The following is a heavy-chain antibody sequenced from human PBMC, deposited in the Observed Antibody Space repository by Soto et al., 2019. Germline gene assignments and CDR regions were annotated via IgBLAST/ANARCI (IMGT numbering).Heavy chain of an antibody. D-gene: IGHD2-2*01. V-gene: IGHV1-24*01. Sequence: ASVKVSCKVSGYTLTELSMHWVRQAPGKGLEWMGGFDPEDGETIYAQKFQGRVTMTEDTSTDTAYMELSSLRSEDTAVYYCATNIVVVPAAKVTSWFDPWGHGTLVTVSS. CDR1: GYTLTELS. J-gene: IGHJ5*02. CDR2: FDPEDGET. CDR3: ATNIVVVPAAKVTSWFDP.